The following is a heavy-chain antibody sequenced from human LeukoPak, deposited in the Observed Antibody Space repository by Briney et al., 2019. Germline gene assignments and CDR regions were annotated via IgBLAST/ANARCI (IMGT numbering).Heavy chain of an antibody. D-gene: IGHD2-2*01. Sequence: ETLSLTCTVSGGSISSYYWSWIRQPPEKGLEWIGYIYTSGSTNYNPSLKSRVTISVDTSKNQFSLKLSSVTAADTAVYYCARHGAGYCSSTSCRAYWYFDLWGRGTLVTVSS. CDR3: ARHGAGYCSSTSCRAYWYFDL. CDR2: IYTSGST. V-gene: IGHV4-4*09. CDR1: GGSISSYY. J-gene: IGHJ2*01.